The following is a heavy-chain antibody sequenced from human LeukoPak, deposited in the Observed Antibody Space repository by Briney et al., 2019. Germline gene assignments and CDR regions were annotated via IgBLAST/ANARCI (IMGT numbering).Heavy chain of an antibody. CDR3: ARDRSGTTGDY. V-gene: IGHV3-48*01. D-gene: IGHD1-7*01. CDR2: ISSSSSTK. Sequence: PGGSLRLSCAASGFSFSDYGIHWVRQAPGKGLEWVSYISSSSSTKYYADSVKGRFTISRDNAKNSLCLQMNSLRAEDTAVYYCARDRSGTTGDYWGQGTLVTVSS. CDR1: GFSFSDYG. J-gene: IGHJ4*02.